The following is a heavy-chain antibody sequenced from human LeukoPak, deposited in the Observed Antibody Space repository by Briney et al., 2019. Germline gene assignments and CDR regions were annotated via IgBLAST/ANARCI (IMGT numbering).Heavy chain of an antibody. CDR2: IWYDGSNK. J-gene: IGHJ4*02. D-gene: IGHD6-19*01. V-gene: IGHV3-33*01. CDR1: GFTFSSYG. CDR3: ARDRLKAVGIFDY. Sequence: PGGSLRLSCAASGFTFSSYGMHWVRQAPGKGLEWVAVIWYDGSNKYYADSVKGRFTISRDNSKSTLYLQMNSLRAEDTAVYYCARDRLKAVGIFDYWGQGTLVTVSS.